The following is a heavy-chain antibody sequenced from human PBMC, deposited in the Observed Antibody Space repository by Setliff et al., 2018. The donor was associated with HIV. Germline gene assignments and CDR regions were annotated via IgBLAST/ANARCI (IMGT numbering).Heavy chain of an antibody. CDR2: IYTGGST. CDR3: ARVDCSGGSCYSPAY. J-gene: IGHJ4*02. Sequence: PSETLSLTCSVSGGSISNYYWSWIRQPPGKGLEWIGYIYTGGSTNYNPSLKSRVTISVDTSKSQLSLKLNSVTAADTAVYYCARVDCSGGSCYSPAYWGQGTLVTVSS. V-gene: IGHV4-4*08. D-gene: IGHD2-15*01. CDR1: GGSISNYY.